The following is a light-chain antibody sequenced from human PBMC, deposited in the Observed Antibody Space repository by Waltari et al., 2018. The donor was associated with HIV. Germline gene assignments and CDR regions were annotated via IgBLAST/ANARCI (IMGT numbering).Light chain of an antibody. J-gene: IGLJ3*02. CDR2: RNN. V-gene: IGLV1-47*01. CDR1: SSNIGSKY. Sequence: QSVLTQPPSASGTPGQRVTISCSGSSSNIGSKYVYWYQHLQGTAPKLLIYRNNQRPSGVPDRFSGSKSGTSASLAISGLRSEDEADYYCAAWDDSLSGGVFGGGTKLTVL. CDR3: AAWDDSLSGGV.